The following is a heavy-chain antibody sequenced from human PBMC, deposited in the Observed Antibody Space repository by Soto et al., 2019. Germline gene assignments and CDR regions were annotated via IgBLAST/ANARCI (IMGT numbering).Heavy chain of an antibody. V-gene: IGHV4-59*01. J-gene: IGHJ4*02. CDR3: ARYSGTLQFDY. Sequence: QVQLQESGPGLVKPSETLSLTCTVSGGSISDYYWSWIRQPPGKGLEWIGYIYYSGTTNYNPSLKSRVTISVVTSKNQFSLKLSSVTAADTAVYYCARYSGTLQFDYWGQGTLVTVSS. D-gene: IGHD1-26*01. CDR2: IYYSGTT. CDR1: GGSISDYY.